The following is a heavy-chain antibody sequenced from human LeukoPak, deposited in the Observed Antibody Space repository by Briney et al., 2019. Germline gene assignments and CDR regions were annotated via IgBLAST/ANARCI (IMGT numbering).Heavy chain of an antibody. J-gene: IGHJ4*02. CDR1: GFAFSSYS. CDR3: ARELGGFHYYGSGSMGDY. Sequence: GGSLRLSCAASGFAFSSYSMNWVRQAPGKGLEWVSYISSSSSTIYYADSVKGRFTISRDNAKNSLYLQMNSLRAEDTAVYYCARELGGFHYYGSGSMGDYWGQGTLVTVSS. V-gene: IGHV3-48*01. CDR2: ISSSSSTI. D-gene: IGHD3-10*01.